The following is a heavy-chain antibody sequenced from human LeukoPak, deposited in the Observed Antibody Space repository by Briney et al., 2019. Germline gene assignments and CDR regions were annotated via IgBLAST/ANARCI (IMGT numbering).Heavy chain of an antibody. J-gene: IGHJ5*02. Sequence: SETLSLTCAVSGGSISSSNWWSWVRPPPGKGLEWIGEIYHSGSTNYNPSLKSRVTISVDKSKNQFSLKLSSVTAADTAVYYCASEPPGYYYDSSGYYNSYNWFDPWGQGTLVTVS. CDR1: GGSISSSNW. CDR2: IYHSGST. V-gene: IGHV4-4*02. CDR3: ASEPPGYYYDSSGYYNSYNWFDP. D-gene: IGHD3-22*01.